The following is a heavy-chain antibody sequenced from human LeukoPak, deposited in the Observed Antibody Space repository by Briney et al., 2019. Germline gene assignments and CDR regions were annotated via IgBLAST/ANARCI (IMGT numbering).Heavy chain of an antibody. CDR1: GFTFSSYA. D-gene: IGHD3-10*01. J-gene: IGHJ4*02. CDR3: AKDLNYYGSGSYGYFDY. CDR2: FTSSGDST. Sequence: GGSLRLSCAASGFTFSSYAMTWVRQAPGRGLEWVSAFTSSGDSTYYADSVKGRFTISRDNSKNTLYLQMTSLRAEDTAIYYCAKDLNYYGSGSYGYFDYWGQGTLVTVSS. V-gene: IGHV3-23*01.